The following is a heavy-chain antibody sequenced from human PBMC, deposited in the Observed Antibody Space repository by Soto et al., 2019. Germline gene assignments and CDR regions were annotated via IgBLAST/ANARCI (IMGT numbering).Heavy chain of an antibody. V-gene: IGHV1-3*01. CDR3: ARGGRPYDFWSGYYDSFDI. CDR2: INAGNGNT. CDR1: GYTFTSYA. J-gene: IGHJ3*02. Sequence: ASVKVSCKASGYTFTSYAMHWVRQAPGQRLEWMGWINAGNGNTKYSQKFQGRFTITRDTSASTAYMELSSLRSEDTAVYYCARGGRPYDFWSGYYDSFDIWGQGTMVTVSS. D-gene: IGHD3-3*01.